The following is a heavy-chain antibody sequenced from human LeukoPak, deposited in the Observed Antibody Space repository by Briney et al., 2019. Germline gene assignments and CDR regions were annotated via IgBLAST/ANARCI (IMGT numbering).Heavy chain of an antibody. V-gene: IGHV1-18*01. Sequence: ASVKVSCKASRYTFTSYGISWVRQAPGQGLEWMGWISAYNGNTNYAQKLQGRVTMTTDTSTSTAYMELRSLRSDDTAVYYCARDPRGGYSSSSGELDYWGQGTLVTVSS. CDR2: ISAYNGNT. CDR3: ARDPRGGYSSSSGELDY. J-gene: IGHJ4*02. CDR1: RYTFTSYG. D-gene: IGHD6-6*01.